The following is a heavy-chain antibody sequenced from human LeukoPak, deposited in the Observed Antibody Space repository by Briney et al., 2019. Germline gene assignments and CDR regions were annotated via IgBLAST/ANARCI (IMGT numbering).Heavy chain of an antibody. Sequence: GGSLRLSCAASRFTFSRSAMSWVRPAPGKGVEWVSHISGCGNGGRTFYAHSVKGRFNIYRDHSKHTLYLQMNSLSAEDTAVYYCAKSGYNRFDYWGQGTLVTVSS. CDR1: RFTFSRSA. CDR3: AKSGYNRFDY. V-gene: IGHV3-23*01. J-gene: IGHJ4*02. D-gene: IGHD5-24*01. CDR2: ISGCGNGGRT.